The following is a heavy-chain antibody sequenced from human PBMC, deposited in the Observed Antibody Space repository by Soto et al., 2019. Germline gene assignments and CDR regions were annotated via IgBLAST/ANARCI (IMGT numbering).Heavy chain of an antibody. J-gene: IGHJ6*02. V-gene: IGHV1-18*01. CDR3: ARQENPAYGMDV. D-gene: IGHD2-15*01. CDR1: GYTFTSDG. Sequence: AVSVKVSCKASGYTFTSDGISWVRQAPGQGLEWMGWISAYNGNTNYAQSLQGRVTMTTDTSTSTAYMELWSLRSDDTAVYYCARQENPAYGMDVWGQGTTVTVSS. CDR2: ISAYNGNT.